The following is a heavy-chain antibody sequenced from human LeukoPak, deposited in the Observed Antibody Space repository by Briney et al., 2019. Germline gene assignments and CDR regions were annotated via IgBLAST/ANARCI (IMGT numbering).Heavy chain of an antibody. V-gene: IGHV3-23*01. CDR1: GFTFSSYA. J-gene: IGHJ4*02. Sequence: PGGSLRLSCAASGFTFSSYAMSWVRQAPGKGLEWVSAISGSGGSTYYADSVKGRFTISRDNSKNTLYLQMNSLRAEDTAVYYCANSGYSYGVWYFDYWGQGTLVTVSS. D-gene: IGHD5-18*01. CDR2: ISGSGGST. CDR3: ANSGYSYGVWYFDY.